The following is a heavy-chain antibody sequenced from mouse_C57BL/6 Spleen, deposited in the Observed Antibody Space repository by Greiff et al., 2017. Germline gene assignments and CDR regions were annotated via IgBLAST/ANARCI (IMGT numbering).Heavy chain of an antibody. CDR3: AREGYDYDGYAMDY. Sequence: VQLQQSGPELVKPGASVKISCKASGYTFTDYYMHWVKQSHGKSLEWIGDINPNNGGTSYNQKFKGKATLTVDKSSSTAYMELRSLTSEDSAVYYCAREGYDYDGYAMDYWGQGTSVTVSS. V-gene: IGHV1-26*01. D-gene: IGHD2-4*01. CDR1: GYTFTDYY. J-gene: IGHJ4*01. CDR2: INPNNGGT.